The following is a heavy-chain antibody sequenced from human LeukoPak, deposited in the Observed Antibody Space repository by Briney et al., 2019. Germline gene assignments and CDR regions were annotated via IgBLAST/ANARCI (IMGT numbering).Heavy chain of an antibody. CDR3: ARCPVPAARAGNWFDP. CDR1: GGSISSGGYY. J-gene: IGHJ5*02. D-gene: IGHD2-2*01. CDR2: IYHSGST. Sequence: SETLSLTCTVSGGSISSGGYYWSWIRQPPGKGLEWIGYIYHSGSTYYNPSLKSRVTISVDRSKNQFSLKLSSVTAADTAVYYCARCPVPAARAGNWFDPWGQGTLVTVSS. V-gene: IGHV4-30-2*01.